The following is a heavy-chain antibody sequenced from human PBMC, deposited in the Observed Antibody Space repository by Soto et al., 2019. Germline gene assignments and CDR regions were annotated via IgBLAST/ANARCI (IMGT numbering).Heavy chain of an antibody. V-gene: IGHV4-31*03. CDR2: IYYSGST. D-gene: IGHD5-12*01. Sequence: PSETLSLTCTVSGGSISSGGYYWSWIRQHPGKGLEWIGYIYYSGSTYYNPSLKSRVTISVDTSKNQFSLKLSSVTAADTAVYYCARDRSGYSGYDHDAFDIWGQGTMVTVSS. CDR3: ARDRSGYSGYDHDAFDI. J-gene: IGHJ3*02. CDR1: GGSISSGGYY.